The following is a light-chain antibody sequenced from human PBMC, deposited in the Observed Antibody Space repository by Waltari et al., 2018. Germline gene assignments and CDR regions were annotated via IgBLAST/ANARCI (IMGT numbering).Light chain of an antibody. CDR3: STYLRSSAPVV. CDR2: DVR. Sequence: QSALTQPASVSGSPGQSITISCTGSSSDIGTYDWVSWYQQHPGEAPKLMIYDVRRRPAGVSDRFSGSKSGNTASLTVSGLQAEDEADYYCSTYLRSSAPVVFGGGTKLTVL. J-gene: IGLJ2*01. V-gene: IGLV2-14*03. CDR1: SSDIGTYDW.